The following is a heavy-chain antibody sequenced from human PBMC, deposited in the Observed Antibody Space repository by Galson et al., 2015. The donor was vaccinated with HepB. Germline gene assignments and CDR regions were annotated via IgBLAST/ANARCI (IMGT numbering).Heavy chain of an antibody. CDR2: IKRKTAGGTA. V-gene: IGHV3-15*01. CDR1: GFAFGNAW. D-gene: IGHD5-24*01. CDR3: TPWDGYNRG. Sequence: SLRLSCAASGFAFGNAWMSWVRQAPGKGLEWLGRIKRKTAGGTADYAAPGKGRFTISRDGSKNTLYLEINRLKREDTAVYYFTPWDGYNRGWGQGTLVTVSS. J-gene: IGHJ4*02.